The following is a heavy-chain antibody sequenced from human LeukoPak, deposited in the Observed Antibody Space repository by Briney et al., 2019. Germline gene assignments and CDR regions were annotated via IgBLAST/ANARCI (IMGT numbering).Heavy chain of an antibody. Sequence: PGGSLRLSCAASGFTFSSYSMNWVRQAPGKGLEWVSSISSSSSYIYYADSVKSRFTISRDNAKNSLYLQMNSLRAEDTAVYYCARVEEKGDSSGYCPYYFDYWGQGTLVTVSS. CDR2: ISSSSSYI. D-gene: IGHD3-22*01. CDR3: ARVEEKGDSSGYCPYYFDY. V-gene: IGHV3-21*01. J-gene: IGHJ4*02. CDR1: GFTFSSYS.